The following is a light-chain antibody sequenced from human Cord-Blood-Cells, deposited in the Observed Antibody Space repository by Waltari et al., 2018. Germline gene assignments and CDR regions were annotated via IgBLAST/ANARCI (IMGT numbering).Light chain of an antibody. Sequence: NFMLTQPHSVSDSPGTTVTISCTRSSASIASQHLHWYQQRPSSSPTTVIYWDNQRPSGFPDRFSGSIDSSSNSASLTISGLKTEDEADYYCQSYDSSNVVFGGGTKLTVL. CDR2: WDN. V-gene: IGLV6-57*01. CDR3: QSYDSSNVV. J-gene: IGLJ2*01. CDR1: SASIASQH.